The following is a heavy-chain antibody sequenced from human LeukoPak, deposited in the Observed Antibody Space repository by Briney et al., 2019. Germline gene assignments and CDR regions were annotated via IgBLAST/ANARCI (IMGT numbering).Heavy chain of an antibody. CDR2: INGESTFK. D-gene: IGHD1-7*01. CDR1: GFSFSSPG. CDR3: AKYQTGTWTSYDSSDI. V-gene: IGHV3-21*01. Sequence: PGGSLRLSCTASGFSFSSPGMNWVRQAPGKGLEWVSSINGESTFKVYADSVKGRFTISRDNAKNSLYLQMDSLRAEDTAVYYCAKYQTGTWTSYDSSDIWGQGTLLTVSS. J-gene: IGHJ3*02.